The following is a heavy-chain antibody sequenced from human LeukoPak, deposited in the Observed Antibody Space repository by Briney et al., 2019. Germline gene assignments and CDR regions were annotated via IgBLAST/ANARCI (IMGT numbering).Heavy chain of an antibody. D-gene: IGHD3-3*01. CDR2: MNPNNGDT. CDR3: ARVTLRFSGTGDYYYYYAMDV. CDR1: GYTFTSYD. V-gene: IGHV1-8*01. J-gene: IGHJ6*02. Sequence: ASVKVSCKASGYTFTSYDINWVRQATGQGLEWMGWMNPNNGDTVFAQKFQGRVTMTRNTSITTAYMELSGLRFEDTAVYYCARVTLRFSGTGDYYYYYAMDVWGQGTTVTVFS.